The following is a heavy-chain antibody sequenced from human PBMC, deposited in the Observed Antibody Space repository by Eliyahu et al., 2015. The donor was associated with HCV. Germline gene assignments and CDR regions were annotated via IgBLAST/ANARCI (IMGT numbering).Heavy chain of an antibody. Sequence: EVQLVQSGAEVKKPGESLKISCKGSGYSFXXYWIGWVRQMPGKGLEWMGIIYPGDSDTRYSPSFQGQVTISADKSISTAYLQWSSLKASDTAMYYCARHSYYYDSSEKAFDIWGQGTMVTVSS. V-gene: IGHV5-51*01. CDR1: GYSFXXYW. CDR2: IYPGDSDT. D-gene: IGHD3-22*01. CDR3: ARHSYYYDSSEKAFDI. J-gene: IGHJ3*02.